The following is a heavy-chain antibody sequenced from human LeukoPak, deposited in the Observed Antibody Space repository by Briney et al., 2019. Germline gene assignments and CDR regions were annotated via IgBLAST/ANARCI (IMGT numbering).Heavy chain of an antibody. CDR3: ARERPKAMVSRYFDY. J-gene: IGHJ4*02. V-gene: IGHV4-39*02. CDR2: IYYSGST. D-gene: IGHD5-18*01. CDR1: GGSISSSSYY. Sequence: SETLSLTCTDSGGSISSSSYYWGWIRQPPGKGLEWIGSIYYSGSTYYNPSLKSRVTISVDTSKNQFSLKLSSVTAADTAVYYCARERPKAMVSRYFDYWGQGTLVTVSS.